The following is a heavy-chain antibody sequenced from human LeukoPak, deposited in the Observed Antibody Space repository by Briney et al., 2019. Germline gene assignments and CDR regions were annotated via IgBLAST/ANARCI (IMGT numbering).Heavy chain of an antibody. CDR1: GFTFSNAW. CDR3: AKLGSLDYYDSSGYYSPLPYFDY. Sequence: GGSLRLSCAASGFTFSNAWMSWVRQAPGKGLEWVGRIKSKTDGGTTDYAAPVKGRFTISRDDSKNTLYLQMNSLRAEDTAVYYCAKLGSLDYYDSSGYYSPLPYFDYWGQGTLVTVSS. CDR2: IKSKTDGGTT. V-gene: IGHV3-15*01. D-gene: IGHD3-22*01. J-gene: IGHJ4*02.